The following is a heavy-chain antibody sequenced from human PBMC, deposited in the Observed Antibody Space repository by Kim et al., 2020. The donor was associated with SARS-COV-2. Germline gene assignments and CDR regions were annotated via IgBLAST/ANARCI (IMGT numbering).Heavy chain of an antibody. J-gene: IGHJ4*02. D-gene: IGHD3-10*01. V-gene: IGHV3-73*01. CDR2: IRSRANSLST. Sequence: GGSLRLSCAASGFTFSASTMHWVRQASGRGLEWVARIRSRANSLSTAYAASVKGRFTVFSDDSKNTAFLQMTSLKIEDTAVYYCVRSLASSNDFWGQGILVTGSS. CDR3: VRSLASSNDF. CDR1: GFTFSAST.